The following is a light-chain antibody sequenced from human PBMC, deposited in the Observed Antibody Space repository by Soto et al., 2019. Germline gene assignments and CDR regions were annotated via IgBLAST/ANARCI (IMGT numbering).Light chain of an antibody. CDR3: QQYDNLPLT. V-gene: IGKV1-33*01. J-gene: IGKJ4*01. CDR1: QDITNY. Sequence: DIQMTQSPSSLSASVGDRVTITCQASQDITNYVNWYQQKPGKAPKLLIYDASNVKTGAPSRFSGSGSGTDFTFTITNLQPEDIATYYCQQYDNLPLTFGGGTKVDIK. CDR2: DAS.